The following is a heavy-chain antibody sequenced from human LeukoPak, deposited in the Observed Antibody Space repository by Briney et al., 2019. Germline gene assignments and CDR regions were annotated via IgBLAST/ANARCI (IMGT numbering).Heavy chain of an antibody. J-gene: IGHJ6*02. CDR1: GFSFSTFV. Sequence: GGSLRLSCAASGFSFSTFVMHWVRQAPGKGLEWVAVIRPDGSHISYVDPVKGRLTISRDNSKNTLHLQMNGLRAEDTAVYYCARGSYGMDVWGQGTTVTVSS. CDR3: ARGSYGMDV. V-gene: IGHV3-33*01. CDR2: IRPDGSHI.